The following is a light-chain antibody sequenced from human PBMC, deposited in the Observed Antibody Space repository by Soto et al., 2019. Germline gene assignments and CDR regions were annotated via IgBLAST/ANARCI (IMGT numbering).Light chain of an antibody. CDR3: AAWDDSLSGHYV. CDR1: TSNIGTNY. CDR2: RNN. J-gene: IGLJ1*01. V-gene: IGLV1-47*01. Sequence: VLTQPPSASGAPGQRVTISCSGSTSNIGTNYVYWYHQLPGTAPKLLISRNNQRPSGVPDRFSGSKSGTSASLAISGLRSGDEGDYYCAAWDDSLSGHYVFGTGTKVTVL.